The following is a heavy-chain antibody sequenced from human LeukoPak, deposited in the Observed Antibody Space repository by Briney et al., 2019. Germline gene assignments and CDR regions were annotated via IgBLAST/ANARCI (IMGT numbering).Heavy chain of an antibody. Sequence: GGSLRLSCAASGFTFSSYEMNWVRQAPGKGLEWVSYISSSGSTIYYADSAKGRFTISRDNAKKPLYLQMHSLRAEGTAVYYCARDLMGWDLHYFDYWGQGTLVTVSS. CDR1: GFTFSSYE. D-gene: IGHD1-26*01. V-gene: IGHV3-48*03. CDR2: ISSSGSTI. CDR3: ARDLMGWDLHYFDY. J-gene: IGHJ4*02.